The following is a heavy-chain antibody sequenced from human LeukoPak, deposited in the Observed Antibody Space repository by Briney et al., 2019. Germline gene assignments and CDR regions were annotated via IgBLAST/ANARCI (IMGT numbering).Heavy chain of an antibody. Sequence: GASVKVSCKASGYTFTSYGINWVRQATGQGLEWMGWMNPNSGNTGYAQKFQGRVTMTRNTSISTAYMELSSLRSEDTAVYYCAKQAEYSSSSVLGYWGQGTLVTVSS. CDR2: MNPNSGNT. J-gene: IGHJ4*02. CDR3: AKQAEYSSSSVLGY. CDR1: GYTFTSYG. D-gene: IGHD6-6*01. V-gene: IGHV1-8*02.